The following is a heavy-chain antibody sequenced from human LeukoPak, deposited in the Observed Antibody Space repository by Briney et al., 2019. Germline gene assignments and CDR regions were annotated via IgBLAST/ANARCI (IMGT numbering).Heavy chain of an antibody. CDR2: ISGSGGST. J-gene: IGHJ6*03. D-gene: IGHD3-3*01. Sequence: GGSLRLSCAASGFTFSSYAMSWVRQAPGKGLEWVSAISGSGGSTYYADSVKGRFTISRDNSKNTLYLQMNSLRAEDTAVYYCAKQASYYDFWSGYYNHYYYYYYMDVWGKGTTVTVSS. V-gene: IGHV3-23*01. CDR3: AKQASYYDFWSGYYNHYYYYYYMDV. CDR1: GFTFSSYA.